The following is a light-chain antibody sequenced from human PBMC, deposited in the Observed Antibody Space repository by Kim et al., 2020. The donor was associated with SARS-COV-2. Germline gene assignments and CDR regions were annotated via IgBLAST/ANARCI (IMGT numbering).Light chain of an antibody. Sequence: SYELTQPPSVSVSPGQTASITCSGDKLGDKYACWYQQKPGQSPVLVIYQDKRPSGIPERFSGSNSGNTATLTISGTQAMDEADYYCQAWDSSTVVFGGGTQLTVL. CDR2: QD. CDR1: KLGDKY. CDR3: QAWDSSTVV. V-gene: IGLV3-1*01. J-gene: IGLJ3*02.